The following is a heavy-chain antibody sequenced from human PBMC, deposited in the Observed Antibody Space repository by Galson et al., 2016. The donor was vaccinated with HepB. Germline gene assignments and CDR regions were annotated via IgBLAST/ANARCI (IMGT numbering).Heavy chain of an antibody. CDR3: AKSGKHLWSIDY. V-gene: IGHV3-30*18. Sequence: SLRLSCAASGFTFSSYGMHWVRQAPGKGLEWVAVISYDGSNEYYVDSVKGRFTISRDNSKNTLYLQMNSLRAEDMAVYYCAKSGKHLWSIDYWGQGALVTVSS. CDR2: ISYDGSNE. D-gene: IGHD5-18*01. CDR1: GFTFSSYG. J-gene: IGHJ4*02.